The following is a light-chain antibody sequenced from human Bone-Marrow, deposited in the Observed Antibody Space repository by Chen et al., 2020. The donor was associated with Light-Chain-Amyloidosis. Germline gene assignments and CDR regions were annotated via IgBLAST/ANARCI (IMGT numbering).Light chain of an antibody. Sequence: EIVMTQPPATLYVSPGERATLPCRASQSVSSNLAWYQQQPGQAPRLLIYGASTMATCIPARFSGSGSGTEFTLTISSLQSEDFAVYYCQQYNNWPPITFGQGTRLRIK. V-gene: IGKV3-15*01. CDR2: GAS. J-gene: IGKJ5*01. CDR3: QQYNNWPPIT. CDR1: QSVSSN.